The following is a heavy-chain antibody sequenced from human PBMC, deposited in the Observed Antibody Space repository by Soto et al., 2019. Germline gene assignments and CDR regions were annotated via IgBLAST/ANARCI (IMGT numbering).Heavy chain of an antibody. CDR2: IYWDDDK. CDR3: AHSVVAGLGYYFDY. CDR1: GFSLSSPRVA. Sequence: QITLKESGPTLVKPTQTLTLTCTFSGFSLSSPRVAVGWIRQPPGKALEWLELIYWDDDKRYSPFLKSRLTITKDTSKNQVVLTMTNMYPVDTATDYCAHSVVAGLGYYFDYWGQGTLVTVS. J-gene: IGHJ4*02. V-gene: IGHV2-5*02. D-gene: IGHD6-19*01.